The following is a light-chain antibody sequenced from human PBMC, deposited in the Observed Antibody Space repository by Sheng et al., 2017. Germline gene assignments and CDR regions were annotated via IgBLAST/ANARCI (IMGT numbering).Light chain of an antibody. CDR1: QSVGSF. CDR2: DAS. Sequence: EIVLTQSPSTLSLSPGERATLSCRASQSVGSFLAWYQQIPGQAPRLLIYDASNRAAGIPDRFSGSGSGTDFTLSISRLEPEDFAVYYCQQFGRTFGQGTKVEVK. J-gene: IGKJ1*01. CDR3: QQFGRT. V-gene: IGKV3-20*01.